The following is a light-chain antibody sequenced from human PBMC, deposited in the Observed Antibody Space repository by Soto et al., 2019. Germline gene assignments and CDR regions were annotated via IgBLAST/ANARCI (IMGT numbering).Light chain of an antibody. CDR1: HIVNSNY. CDR2: GAS. Sequence: ETVLTQSPGTLSLSPGERATLSCRTSHIVNSNYLAWYQQKPGQAPWLLIYGASWRAGGTPDRFSGSGSGTDFTLTISRLEPEDFAVYYCQQYGSSPRTFGQGTKLEIK. J-gene: IGKJ2*01. V-gene: IGKV3-20*01. CDR3: QQYGSSPRT.